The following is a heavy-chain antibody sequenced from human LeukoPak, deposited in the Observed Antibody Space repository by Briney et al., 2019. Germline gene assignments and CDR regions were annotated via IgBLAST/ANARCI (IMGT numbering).Heavy chain of an antibody. CDR2: IIPILGIA. CDR3: ASDPDYGDYPGGYFDY. D-gene: IGHD4-17*01. V-gene: IGHV1-69*04. Sequence: SVKVSCKASGGTFSSYAISWVRQAPGQGLEWMGRIIPILGIANYAQKFQGRVTVTADKSTSTAYMELSSLRSEDTAVYYCASDPDYGDYPGGYFDYWGQGTLVTVSS. J-gene: IGHJ4*02. CDR1: GGTFSSYA.